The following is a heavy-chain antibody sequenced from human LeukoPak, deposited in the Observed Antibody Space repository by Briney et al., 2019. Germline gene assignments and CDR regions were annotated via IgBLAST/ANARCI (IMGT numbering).Heavy chain of an antibody. J-gene: IGHJ4*02. CDR1: GSSISRYY. CDR3: ARDGKELPLGY. CDR2: LYTSGST. V-gene: IGHV4-4*07. D-gene: IGHD1-26*01. Sequence: SETLSLTCTVSGSSISRYYWTWIRQPAGKGLEWIGRLYTSGSTYYNPSLKSRVTISVDTSKNQFSLKLSSVTAADTAVYYCARDGKELPLGYWGQGTLVTVSS.